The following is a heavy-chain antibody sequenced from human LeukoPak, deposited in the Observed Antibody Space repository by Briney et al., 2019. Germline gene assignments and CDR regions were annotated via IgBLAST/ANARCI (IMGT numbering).Heavy chain of an antibody. CDR1: GYTFTAYY. CDR2: INPNSGGT. Sequence: ASVKVSCKASGYTFTAYYLHWVRQAPGQGLEWMGWINPNSGGTNYAQTFQGRVTMTRDTSISTAYMDLSTLRSDDTALYYCAKERDYGYPRLVVDHWGQGTLVTVSS. J-gene: IGHJ4*02. V-gene: IGHV1-2*02. D-gene: IGHD5-18*01. CDR3: AKERDYGYPRLVVDH.